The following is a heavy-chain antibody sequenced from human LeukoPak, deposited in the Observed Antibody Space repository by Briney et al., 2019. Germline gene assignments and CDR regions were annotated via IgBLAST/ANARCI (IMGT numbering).Heavy chain of an antibody. CDR3: ARGGYGDVDY. D-gene: IGHD4-17*01. CDR2: IKSKTDGGTT. Sequence: GGSLRLSCAVSGFSFSNDWMSWVRQAPGKGLEWVGRIKSKTDGGTTDYAAPVKGRFTISRDNSKNTLYLQMNSLRAEDTAVYYCARGGYGDVDYWGQGTLVTVSS. CDR1: GFSFSNDW. V-gene: IGHV3-15*01. J-gene: IGHJ4*02.